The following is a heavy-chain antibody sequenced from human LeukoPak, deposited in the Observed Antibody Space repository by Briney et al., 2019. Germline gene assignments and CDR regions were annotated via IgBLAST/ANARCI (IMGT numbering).Heavy chain of an antibody. CDR3: ARHTATTYSSSSDWFDR. Sequence: SETLSLTCTVSGDSISGSYWSWIRQPPGKGLEWGGYIYRSGTTSYNPALKSRVTMAVDTSKIQFSLNLDSVTAADTAVYYCARHTATTYSSSSDWFDRWGQGTLVTVSS. J-gene: IGHJ5*02. CDR2: IYRSGTT. V-gene: IGHV4-4*09. CDR1: GDSISGSY. D-gene: IGHD6-6*01.